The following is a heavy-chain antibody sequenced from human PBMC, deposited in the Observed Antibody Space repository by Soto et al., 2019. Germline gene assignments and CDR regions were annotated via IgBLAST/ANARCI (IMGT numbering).Heavy chain of an antibody. V-gene: IGHV1-69*01. J-gene: IGHJ2*01. CDR3: ARGIPSPGQDWYFDL. Sequence: QVQVVQSGAEVKKPGSSVKVSCKASGGTFSNYAINWVRQAPGQGLEWMGGIIPIFGTPNYDQKFQDRVTITADESTTTAYMELSNLKSEDTAVYYCARGIPSPGQDWYFDLGGRGTLVTVSS. CDR1: GGTFSNYA. D-gene: IGHD2-2*01. CDR2: IIPIFGTP.